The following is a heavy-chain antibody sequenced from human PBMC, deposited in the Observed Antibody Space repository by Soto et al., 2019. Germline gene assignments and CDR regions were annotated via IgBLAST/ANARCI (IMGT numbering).Heavy chain of an antibody. CDR3: ARVPDYYYGMDV. J-gene: IGHJ6*02. Sequence: SETLALTCTVSGGSISSYDWSWVRQAPGKGLEWIGYIYYSGSTNYNASLKSRVTISVATSKNQFSLKLSSVTAADTAVNYCARVPDYYYGMDVWGQGXTVTVYS. CDR1: GGSISSYD. V-gene: IGHV4-59*01. CDR2: IYYSGST.